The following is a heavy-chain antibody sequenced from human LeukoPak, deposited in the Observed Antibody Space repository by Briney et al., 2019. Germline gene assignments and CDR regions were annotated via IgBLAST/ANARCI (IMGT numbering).Heavy chain of an antibody. CDR2: ISSSSSYI. CDR3: ARAGRADIFLQQTYCSSTSCYFYYYYYGMDV. Sequence: GGSLRLSCAASGFTFSSYSMNWVRQAPGKGLEWVSSISSSSSYIYYADSVKGRFTISRDNAKNSLYLQMNSLRAEDTAVYYCARAGRADIFLQQTYCSSTSCYFYYYYYGMDVWGQGTTVTVSS. D-gene: IGHD2-2*01. CDR1: GFTFSSYS. J-gene: IGHJ6*02. V-gene: IGHV3-21*01.